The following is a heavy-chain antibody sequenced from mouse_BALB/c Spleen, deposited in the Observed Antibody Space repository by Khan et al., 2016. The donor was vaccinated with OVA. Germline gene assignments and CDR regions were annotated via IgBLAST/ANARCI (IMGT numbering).Heavy chain of an antibody. D-gene: IGHD6-2*01. Sequence: QVQLQQSGAELAKPGGSVKISCKASGYTFSNYWILWVKQRPGKGLEWIGYINPSIDDTENNQNFKDKATLTADKSYRKSYMQLSSVTSEEYAVWYCATGSLRWEFDYWGQGTTLTVSS. CDR3: ATGSLRWEFDY. CDR1: GYTFSNYW. V-gene: IGHV1-7*01. J-gene: IGHJ2*01. CDR2: INPSIDDT.